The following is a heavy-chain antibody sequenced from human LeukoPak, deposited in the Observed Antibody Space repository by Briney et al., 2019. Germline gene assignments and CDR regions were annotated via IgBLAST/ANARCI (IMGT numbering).Heavy chain of an antibody. Sequence: SETLSLTCAVYGGSFSGYCWSWIRQPPGKGLEWIGEINHSGSTNYNPSLKSRVTISVDTSKNQFSLKLSSVTAADTAVYYCARKRRIAVVDSYFQHWGQGTLVTVSS. V-gene: IGHV4-34*01. J-gene: IGHJ1*01. CDR1: GGSFSGYC. CDR3: ARKRRIAVVDSYFQH. D-gene: IGHD6-19*01. CDR2: INHSGST.